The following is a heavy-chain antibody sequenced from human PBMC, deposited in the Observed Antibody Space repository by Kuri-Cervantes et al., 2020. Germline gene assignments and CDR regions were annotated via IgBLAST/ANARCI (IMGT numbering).Heavy chain of an antibody. D-gene: IGHD3-16*01. Sequence: ETLSLTCAASGFTVSSNYMSWVRQAPGKGLEWVSYISTNSGTIYYADSVKGRFTISRDNAKNTLYLQMNSLRAEDTAVYYCARLPDLGGSLGYWGQGTLVTVSS. V-gene: IGHV3-48*04. CDR1: GFTVSSNY. CDR2: ISTNSGTI. J-gene: IGHJ4*02. CDR3: ARLPDLGGSLGY.